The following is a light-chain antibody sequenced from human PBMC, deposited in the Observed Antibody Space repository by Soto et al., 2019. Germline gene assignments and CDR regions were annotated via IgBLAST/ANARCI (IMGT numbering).Light chain of an antibody. CDR3: QQYNSMWT. CDR2: DAY. CDR1: QHIRSW. Sequence: IQMHQSPASLSASVGDRVTISCRAKQHIRSWLAYYQKKPGKDTKLLIDDAYSLESGVPSRFSRSGSGTEFTLTISSLQPDDLATYDCQQYNSMWTFGQGTKVDIK. J-gene: IGKJ1*01. V-gene: IGKV1-5*01.